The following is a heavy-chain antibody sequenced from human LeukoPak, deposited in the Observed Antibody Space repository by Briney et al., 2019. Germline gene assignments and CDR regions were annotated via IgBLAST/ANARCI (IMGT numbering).Heavy chain of an antibody. J-gene: IGHJ5*02. CDR2: ISSSSSYI. Sequence: GGSLRLSCAASGFTFSSYSMNWVRQAPGKGLEWVSSISSSSSYIYYADSVKGRFTISRDNAKNSLYLQMNSLRAEDTAVYYCARERNWNYNWFDPWGQGTLVTVSS. D-gene: IGHD1-7*01. CDR1: GFTFSSYS. V-gene: IGHV3-21*01. CDR3: ARERNWNYNWFDP.